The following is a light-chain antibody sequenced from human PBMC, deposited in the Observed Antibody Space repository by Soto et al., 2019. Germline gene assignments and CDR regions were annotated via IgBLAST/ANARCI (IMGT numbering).Light chain of an antibody. J-gene: IGLJ1*01. CDR1: SSDVGGYNY. CDR2: DVS. V-gene: IGLV2-14*01. CDR3: SSYTSNSTGV. Sequence: QSVLTQPASGSGSPGQSITISCTGTSSDVGGYNYVSWYQQHPGKAPKLMIYDVSNRPSGVSNRFSGSKSGNTASLTISGLQAEDEADYYCSSYTSNSTGVFGTGTKVTV.